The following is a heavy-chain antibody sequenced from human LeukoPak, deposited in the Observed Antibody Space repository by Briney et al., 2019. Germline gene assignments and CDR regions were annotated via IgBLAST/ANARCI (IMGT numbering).Heavy chain of an antibody. CDR2: IFGSVST. D-gene: IGHD4-17*01. CDR3: AKGDGDYFYYYYMDV. Sequence: PSETLSLTCTVSGGSISSGTYYWSWIRQPAGKGLEYIGRIFGSVSTNYNPSLKSRVTISVDTSKNQFSLKLSSVTAADTAVYYCAKGDGDYFYYYYMDVWGKGTTVTISS. V-gene: IGHV4-61*10. J-gene: IGHJ6*03. CDR1: GGSISSGTYY.